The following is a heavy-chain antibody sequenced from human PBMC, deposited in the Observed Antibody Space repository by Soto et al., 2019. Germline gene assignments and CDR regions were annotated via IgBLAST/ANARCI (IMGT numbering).Heavy chain of an antibody. J-gene: IGHJ4*02. Sequence: QVQLVQSGAEVKKPGSSVKVSCKASGATFSSYPISWGRQAPGQGLEWMGGIIPTLGIANYAQKFQGRVTITADKSTSTAYMELSSLRSEDTAVYYCARGRSSGWYDYWGQGTLVTVSS. D-gene: IGHD6-19*01. CDR3: ARGRSSGWYDY. CDR1: GATFSSYP. V-gene: IGHV1-69*02. CDR2: IIPTLGIA.